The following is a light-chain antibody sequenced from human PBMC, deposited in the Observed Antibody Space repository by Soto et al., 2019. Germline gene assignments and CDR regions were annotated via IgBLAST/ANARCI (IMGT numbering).Light chain of an antibody. CDR1: QSVSSSY. J-gene: IGKJ3*01. V-gene: IGKV3-20*01. CDR3: QHYGTSAL. CDR2: GAS. Sequence: EIVLTQSPGTLSLSPGERATLCCRASQSVSSSYLAWYQQKPGQAPRLLIYGASNRATGIPDRFSVSASGTDFTLTISRLEPEDFAVYYCQHYGTSALFGPGTKVDIK.